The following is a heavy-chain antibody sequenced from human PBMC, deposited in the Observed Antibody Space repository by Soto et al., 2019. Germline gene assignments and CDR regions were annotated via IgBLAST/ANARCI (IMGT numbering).Heavy chain of an antibody. CDR3: AREISLSAGSYFDY. CDR2: ISSSSYTI. Sequence: GGSLRLSCAASGFTFSNDWMTWVRQAPGKGLEWVSYISSSSYTIKYADSVEGRFTVSRDNGKKSLYLQMNSLRDEDTAVYFCAREISLSAGSYFDYWGQGTLVTVSS. V-gene: IGHV3-48*02. D-gene: IGHD3-10*01. CDR1: GFTFSNDW. J-gene: IGHJ4*02.